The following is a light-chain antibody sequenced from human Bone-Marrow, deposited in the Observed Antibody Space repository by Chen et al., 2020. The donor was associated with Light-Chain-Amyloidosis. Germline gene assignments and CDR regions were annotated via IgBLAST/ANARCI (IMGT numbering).Light chain of an antibody. CDR2: EDD. Sequence: NFMLTQPHPVSESSGKTVIISCTRSSGSIATNYVQWYQQRPGSSPTTVIYEDDQRPSGVPDRFSGSIDRSSNSASLTISGLKTEDEADYYCQSYQGSSQGVFGGGTKLTVL. J-gene: IGLJ3*02. CDR3: QSYQGSSQGV. CDR1: SGSIATNY. V-gene: IGLV6-57*01.